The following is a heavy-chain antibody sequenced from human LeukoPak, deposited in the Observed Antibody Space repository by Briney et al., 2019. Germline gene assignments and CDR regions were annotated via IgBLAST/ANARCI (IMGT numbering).Heavy chain of an antibody. CDR1: GGSISSYY. CDR3: ARDGDYYDSSGYYL. D-gene: IGHD3-22*01. J-gene: IGHJ5*02. Sequence: TSETLSLTCTVSGGSISSYYWSWIRQPPGKGLEWIGYIYYSGSTNYNPSLKSRVTISVDTSKNQFSLKLSSVTAADTAVYYCARDGDYYDSSGYYLWGQGTLVTVSS. V-gene: IGHV4-59*01. CDR2: IYYSGST.